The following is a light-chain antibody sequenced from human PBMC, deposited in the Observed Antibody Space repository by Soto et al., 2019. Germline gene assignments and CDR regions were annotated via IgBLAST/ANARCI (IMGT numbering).Light chain of an antibody. J-gene: IGKJ4*01. Sequence: DIQLTQSPSFLSASVGDRVTITCRASQDIISHLAWYQQKSGKAPELLIYEASVLQSGVLSRFSGSGSGTEFTLTISSLQPEDLATYYCQRLNSYPRLTFGGGTKVEIK. CDR3: QRLNSYPRLT. CDR2: EAS. V-gene: IGKV1-9*01. CDR1: QDIISH.